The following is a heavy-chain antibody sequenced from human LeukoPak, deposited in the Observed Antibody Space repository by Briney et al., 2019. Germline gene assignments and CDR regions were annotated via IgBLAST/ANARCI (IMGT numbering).Heavy chain of an antibody. CDR1: GFTFSSYW. J-gene: IGHJ4*02. V-gene: IGHV3-7*01. CDR3: ARGSNSACDY. Sequence: GGSLRLSCGASGFTFSSYWMNWVRQAPGKGLEWVANINQDGSGKYYVDSVKGRFTISRDNAKNTLYLQMNSLRAEDTAVYYCARGSNSACDYWGQGSLVTVSS. CDR2: INQDGSGK. D-gene: IGHD4-23*01.